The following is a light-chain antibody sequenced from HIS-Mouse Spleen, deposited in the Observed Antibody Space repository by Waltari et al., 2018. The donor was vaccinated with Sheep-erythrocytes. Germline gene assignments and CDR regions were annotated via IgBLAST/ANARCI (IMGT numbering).Light chain of an antibody. J-gene: IGLJ3*02. CDR3: SSYAGSNNWV. CDR1: SSDVGSYNL. V-gene: IGLV2-8*01. CDR2: EVS. Sequence: QSALTQTASVSGSPGQSITISCTGTSSDVGSYNLVSWYQQHPGKAPKLMIYEVSKRPSGVPDRFSGSKSGNTASLTVSGLQAEDEADYYCSSYAGSNNWVFGGGTKLTVL.